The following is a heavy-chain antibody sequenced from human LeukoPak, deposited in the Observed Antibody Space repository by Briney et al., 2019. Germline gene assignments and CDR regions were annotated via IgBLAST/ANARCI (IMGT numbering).Heavy chain of an antibody. Sequence: PSETLSLTCTVSGGSIFSYYWGWIRQSPGKGLEWIGGIYYSDSGKMYYNPSLKSRVTMSADTSKNQFSLRVSSVTAADTAVYYCARRPPALGAFDIWGQGTMVSVSS. D-gene: IGHD6-6*01. V-gene: IGHV4-39*01. CDR2: IYYSDSGKM. CDR3: ARRPPALGAFDI. J-gene: IGHJ3*02. CDR1: GGSIFSYY.